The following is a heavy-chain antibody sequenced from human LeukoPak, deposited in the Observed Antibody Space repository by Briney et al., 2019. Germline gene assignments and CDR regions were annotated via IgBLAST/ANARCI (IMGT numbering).Heavy chain of an antibody. CDR3: AKDRLPLERGYFDY. CDR1: GFTFSSYG. D-gene: IGHD1-1*01. V-gene: IGHV3-30*18. Sequence: GGSLRLSCAASGFTFSSYGMHWVRQAPGKGLEWVAVISYDGSNKYYADSVKGRFTISRDNSKNTLYLQMNSLRAEDTAVYYCAKDRLPLERGYFDYWGQGTQVTVSS. CDR2: ISYDGSNK. J-gene: IGHJ4*02.